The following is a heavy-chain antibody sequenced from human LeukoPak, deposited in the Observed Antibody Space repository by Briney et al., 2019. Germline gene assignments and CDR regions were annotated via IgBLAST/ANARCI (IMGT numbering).Heavy chain of an antibody. V-gene: IGHV3-48*03. D-gene: IGHD3-3*01. CDR1: GFTFSSYE. CDR3: ARDLRYDFWSGYLNWFDP. CDR2: ISSSGSTI. Sequence: PGGSLRLSCAASGFTFSSYEMNWVRQAPGKGREWVSYISSSGSTIYYADSVKGRFTISRDNAKNSLYLQMNSLRAEDTAVYYCARDLRYDFWSGYLNWFDPWGQGTLVTVSS. J-gene: IGHJ5*02.